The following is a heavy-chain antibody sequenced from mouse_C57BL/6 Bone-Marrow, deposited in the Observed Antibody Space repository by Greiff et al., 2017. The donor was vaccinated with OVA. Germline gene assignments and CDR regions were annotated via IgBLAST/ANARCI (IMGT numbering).Heavy chain of an antibody. CDR2: INPNNGGT. CDR1: GYTFTDYN. Sequence: VQLQQSGPELVKPGASVKIPCKASGYTFTDYNMDWVKQSHGKSLEWIGDINPNNGGTIYNQKFKGKATLTVDKSSSTAYMELRSLTSEDTAVYYCARRVITTVVAFDYWGQGTTLTVSS. D-gene: IGHD1-1*01. J-gene: IGHJ2*01. CDR3: ARRVITTVVAFDY. V-gene: IGHV1-18*01.